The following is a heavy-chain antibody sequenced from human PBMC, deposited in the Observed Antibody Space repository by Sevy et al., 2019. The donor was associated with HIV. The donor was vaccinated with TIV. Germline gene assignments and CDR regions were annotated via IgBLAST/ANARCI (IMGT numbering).Heavy chain of an antibody. CDR2: IYYSGST. D-gene: IGHD4-17*01. CDR3: ARHSSMTTVTMNY. J-gene: IGHJ4*02. CDR1: GGSVSRSTYY. V-gene: IGHV4-39*01. Sequence: SETLSLTCTVSGGSVSRSTYYWGWIRQPPGKGLEGFGGIYYSGSTYYNPSLKSRVTISVDTSKNLFSLKLSSVTAANTAVYYCARHSSMTTVTMNYWGQGTLVTVSS.